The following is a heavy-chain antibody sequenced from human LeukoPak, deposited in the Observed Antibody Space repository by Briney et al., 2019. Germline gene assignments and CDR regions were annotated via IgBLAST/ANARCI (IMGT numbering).Heavy chain of an antibody. D-gene: IGHD1-26*01. J-gene: IGHJ3*02. CDR2: ITTSSSYI. Sequence: GGSLRLSCAASGFTFSRYSMNWVRQAPGKGLEWVSSITTSSSYIYYADSVKGRFTISRDNSKNTLYLQMNSLRAEDTAVYYCANEGSLDAFDIWGQGTMVTVSS. CDR3: ANEGSLDAFDI. V-gene: IGHV3-21*01. CDR1: GFTFSRYS.